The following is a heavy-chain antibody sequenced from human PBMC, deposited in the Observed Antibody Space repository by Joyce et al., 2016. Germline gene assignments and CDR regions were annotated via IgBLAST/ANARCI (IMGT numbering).Heavy chain of an antibody. CDR3: ARAMGFTIFGVNWCRLDT. Sequence: QVRLQESGPGLVKPSQTLSLTCTVSGGSISSGSFYWSWVRQLPGKSLEYIGHIDYSGVSYSNPALKGRVTISEDKSKNEFSLKLNSVAAADTAVYYCARAMGFTIFGVNWCRLDTWGQGTLVSVSS. J-gene: IGHJ5*02. CDR2: IDYSGVS. CDR1: GGSISSGSFY. D-gene: IGHD3-3*01. V-gene: IGHV4-31*03.